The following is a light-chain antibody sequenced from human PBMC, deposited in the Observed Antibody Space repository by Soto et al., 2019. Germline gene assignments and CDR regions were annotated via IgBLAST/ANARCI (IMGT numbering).Light chain of an antibody. Sequence: EIVLTQSPGTLSLSPGERATLSCRASQSVSSTYLAWYQQKPGQAPRLLIYGASSSATGIPDRLSGSGSGTDFTLTISRLEPEDFAVYYCQQYGSSPLTFGGGTKVEIK. CDR2: GAS. CDR3: QQYGSSPLT. CDR1: QSVSSTY. J-gene: IGKJ4*01. V-gene: IGKV3-20*01.